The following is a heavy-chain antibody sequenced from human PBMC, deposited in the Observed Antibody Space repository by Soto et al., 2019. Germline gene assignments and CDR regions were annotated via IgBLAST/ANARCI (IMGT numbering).Heavy chain of an antibody. CDR2: ISTVPDIT. CDR1: GFKFRDYS. V-gene: IGHV3-48*02. J-gene: IGHJ4*02. D-gene: IGHD4-17*01. CDR3: AKDRWVTTRSFYF. Sequence: EVQLVESGGGFTPAGGSLRLSCAASGFKFRDYSFNWVRQGPGRGLEWIAFISTVPDITYYADSVKGRFAISRDNAENSVFLQMNSLRDEDTAVYYCAKDRWVTTRSFYFWCQGPLVAFS.